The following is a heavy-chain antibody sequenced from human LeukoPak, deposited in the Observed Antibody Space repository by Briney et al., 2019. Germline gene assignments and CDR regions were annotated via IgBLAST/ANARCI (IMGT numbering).Heavy chain of an antibody. CDR2: ISGSSSYI. CDR1: GFTFSSYS. J-gene: IGHJ4*02. CDR3: ARKTVGDFDY. D-gene: IGHD1-26*01. V-gene: IGHV3-21*01. Sequence: PGGSLGLSCAASGFTFSSYSMNWVRQAPGKGLEWVSSISGSSSYIYYADSVKGRFTISRDNAKNSLYLQMNSLRAEDTAVYYCARKTVGDFDYWGQGTLVPVSS.